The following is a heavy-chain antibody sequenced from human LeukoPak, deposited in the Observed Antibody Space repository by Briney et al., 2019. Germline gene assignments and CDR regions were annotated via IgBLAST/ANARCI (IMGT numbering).Heavy chain of an antibody. CDR3: ARAGMTTVTTSFDY. V-gene: IGHV4-59*08. CDR1: GGSISSYY. D-gene: IGHD4-17*01. CDR2: IYYSGSI. Sequence: KPSETLSLTCTVSGGSISSYYWSWIRQPPGKGLEWIGYIYYSGSINYNPSLKSRVTISVDTSKNQFSLKLSSVTAADTAVYYCARAGMTTVTTSFDYWGRGTLVTVSS. J-gene: IGHJ4*02.